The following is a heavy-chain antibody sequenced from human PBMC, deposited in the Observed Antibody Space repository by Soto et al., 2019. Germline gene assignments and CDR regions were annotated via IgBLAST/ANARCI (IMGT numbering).Heavy chain of an antibody. CDR1: GGSINSYY. Sequence: SETLSLTCTVSGGSINSYYWSWIRQPPGKGLEWIGYIYYSGSTNYNPSLKSRVTISVDTSKNQFSLKLSSVTAADTAVYYCAALYSGYGSYWGQGTLVTVSS. J-gene: IGHJ4*02. D-gene: IGHD5-12*01. CDR3: AALYSGYGSY. CDR2: IYYSGST. V-gene: IGHV4-59*01.